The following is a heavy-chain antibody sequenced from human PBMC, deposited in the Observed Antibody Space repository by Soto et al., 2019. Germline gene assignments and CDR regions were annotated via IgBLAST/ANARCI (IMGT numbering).Heavy chain of an antibody. Sequence: QVQLVQSGAEVKKPGSSVKVSCKASGGTFSSYAISWVRQAPGQGLEWMGGIIPIFGTANYAQKFQGRVTITADESTSTAHMELSSLRSEDTAVYYCARAGYSYGHVWYFDYWGQGTLVTVSS. J-gene: IGHJ4*02. CDR3: ARAGYSYGHVWYFDY. V-gene: IGHV1-69*12. CDR2: IIPIFGTA. CDR1: GGTFSSYA. D-gene: IGHD5-18*01.